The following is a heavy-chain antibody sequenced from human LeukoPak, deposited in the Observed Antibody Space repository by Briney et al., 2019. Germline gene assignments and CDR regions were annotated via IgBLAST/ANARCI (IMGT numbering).Heavy chain of an antibody. Sequence: PGGSLRLSCAASGFTVSSNYMSWVRQAPGEGLEWVSVIFSGSSTYYSDSVKGRFTISRDNSKNTLYLQMNSLRAEDTAVYFCTRPDRSSGWYGPSDYWGQGTLVTASS. J-gene: IGHJ4*02. CDR2: IFSGSST. D-gene: IGHD6-19*01. CDR1: GFTVSSNY. CDR3: TRPDRSSGWYGPSDY. V-gene: IGHV3-66*04.